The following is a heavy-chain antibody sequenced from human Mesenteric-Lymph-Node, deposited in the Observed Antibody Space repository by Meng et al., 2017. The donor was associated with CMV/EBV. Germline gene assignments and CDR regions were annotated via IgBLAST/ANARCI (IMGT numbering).Heavy chain of an antibody. CDR3: ARAGSYYYGMDV. CDR2: ISSNGGST. V-gene: IGHV3-64*02. J-gene: IGHJ6*02. CDR1: GFTFSTYA. Sequence: GGSLRLSCAASGFTFSTYAMHWVRQAPGKGLEYVSAISSNGGSTYYADSVKGRFTISRDNSKNTLYLQMGSLGAEDTAVYYCARAGSYYYGMDVWGQGTTVTVSS. D-gene: IGHD2-15*01.